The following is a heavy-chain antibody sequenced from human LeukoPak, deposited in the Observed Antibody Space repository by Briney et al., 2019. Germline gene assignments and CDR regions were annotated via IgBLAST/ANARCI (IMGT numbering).Heavy chain of an antibody. V-gene: IGHV1-69*04. CDR1: GGTFRSYA. Sequence: ASVKVSCQASGGTFRSYAISEVRQAPGQGLECMGRIISILGIANYAHTVHARVTSTADKSTRPAYMEPSSLRSEDTRVYHCARVAVEGYNWFDPCGEG. D-gene: IGHD6-19*01. J-gene: IGHJ5*02. CDR3: ARVAVEGYNWFDP. CDR2: IISILGIA.